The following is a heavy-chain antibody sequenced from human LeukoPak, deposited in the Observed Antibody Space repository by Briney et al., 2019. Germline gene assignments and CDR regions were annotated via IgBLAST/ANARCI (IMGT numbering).Heavy chain of an antibody. CDR3: ARADTIAVAGTIDN. J-gene: IGHJ4*02. D-gene: IGHD6-19*01. V-gene: IGHV3-11*04. CDR2: ISSSDSTI. Sequence: GGSLRLSCAASGFTFSDYYMSWLRQAPGKGLEWVSYISSSDSTIYYADSVKGRFTISRDNAKNSLYLQMNSLRAEDTAVYYCARADTIAVAGTIDNWGQGTLVTVSS. CDR1: GFTFSDYY.